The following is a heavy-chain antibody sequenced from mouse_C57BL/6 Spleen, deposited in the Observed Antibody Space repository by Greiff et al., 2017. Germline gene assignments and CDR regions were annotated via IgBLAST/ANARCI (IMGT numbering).Heavy chain of an antibody. Sequence: EVKVVESGGDLVKPGGSLKLSCAASGFTFSSYGLSWVRQTPDKRLEWVATISSGGSYTCYPDSVKGRFTISRDNAKNTLYLQMSSLKSEDTAMYYCASSSVVDYWGQGTTLTVSS. CDR3: ASSSVVDY. V-gene: IGHV5-6*01. D-gene: IGHD1-1*01. CDR2: ISSGGSYT. J-gene: IGHJ2*01. CDR1: GFTFSSYG.